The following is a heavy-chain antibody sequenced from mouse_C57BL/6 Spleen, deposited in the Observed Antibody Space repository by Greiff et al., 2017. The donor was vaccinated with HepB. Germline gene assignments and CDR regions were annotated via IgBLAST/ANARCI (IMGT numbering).Heavy chain of an antibody. CDR1: GYSITSGYY. J-gene: IGHJ1*03. CDR3: ARGGYYYGSWYFDV. V-gene: IGHV3-6*01. D-gene: IGHD1-1*01. Sequence: EVKVEESGPGLVKPSQSLSLTCSVTGYSITSGYYWNWIRQFPGNKLEWMGYISYDGSNNYNPSLKNRISITRDTSKNQFFLKLNSVTTEDTATYYCARGGYYYGSWYFDVWGTGTTVTVSS. CDR2: ISYDGSN.